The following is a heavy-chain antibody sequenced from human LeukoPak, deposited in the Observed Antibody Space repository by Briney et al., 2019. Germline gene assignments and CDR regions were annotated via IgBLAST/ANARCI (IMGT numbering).Heavy chain of an antibody. V-gene: IGHV3-74*01. J-gene: IGHJ4*02. CDR1: GFTLSTYW. D-gene: IGHD4-17*01. Sequence: GGSLRLSCAASGFTLSTYWMHWVRQAPGKGLVWVSRISSDGSSTSYADSVKGRFTISRDNAKNTLYLQINSLSAEDTAVYYCARARLGYGDTVDYWGQGNLVTVST. CDR2: ISSDGSST. CDR3: ARARLGYGDTVDY.